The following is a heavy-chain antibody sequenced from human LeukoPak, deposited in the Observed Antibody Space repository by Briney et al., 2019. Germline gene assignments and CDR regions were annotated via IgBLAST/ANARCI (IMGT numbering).Heavy chain of an antibody. V-gene: IGHV3-30*18. D-gene: IGHD6-13*01. Sequence: PGGSLRLSCAASGFTFSSYGMHWVRQAPGKGLEWVAVISYDGSNKYYADSVKGRFTISRDNSKNTLYLQMNSLRAEDTAVYYCAKDNLDVSAAADYWGQGTLVTVSS. CDR1: GFTFSSYG. J-gene: IGHJ4*02. CDR3: AKDNLDVSAAADY. CDR2: ISYDGSNK.